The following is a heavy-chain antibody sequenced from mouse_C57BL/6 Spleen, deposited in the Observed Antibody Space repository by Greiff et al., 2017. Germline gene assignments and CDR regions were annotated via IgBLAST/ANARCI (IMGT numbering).Heavy chain of an antibody. CDR3: ARRDGYYGGAMDY. D-gene: IGHD2-3*01. V-gene: IGHV5-9*01. Sequence: EVKLQESGGGLVKPGGSLKLSCAASGFTFSSYTMSWVRQTPEKRLEWVATISGGGGNTYYPDSVKGRFTISRDNAKNTLYLQMSSLRSEDTALYYCARRDGYYGGAMDYWGQGTSVTVSS. CDR1: GFTFSSYT. J-gene: IGHJ4*01. CDR2: ISGGGGNT.